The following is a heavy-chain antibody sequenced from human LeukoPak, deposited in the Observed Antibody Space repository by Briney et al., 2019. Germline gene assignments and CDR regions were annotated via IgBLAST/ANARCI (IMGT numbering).Heavy chain of an antibody. CDR2: ISWNSGSI. CDR3: AKATLKGGAFDI. V-gene: IGHV3-9*01. J-gene: IGHJ3*02. CDR1: GFTFDDYA. Sequence: PGGSLRLSCAASGFTFDDYAMHWVRQAPGKGLEWVSGISWNSGSIGYADSVKGRFTISRDNAKNSLYLQMNSLRAEDTALYYCAKATLKGGAFDIWGQGTMVTVSS.